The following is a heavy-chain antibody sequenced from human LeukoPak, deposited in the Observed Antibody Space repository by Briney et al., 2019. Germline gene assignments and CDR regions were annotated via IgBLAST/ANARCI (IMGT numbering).Heavy chain of an antibody. J-gene: IGHJ4*02. D-gene: IGHD2-2*01. CDR2: ISSSTSTI. V-gene: IGHV3-48*01. Sequence: GGSLRLSCAASGFTFSTYSMNWVRQAPGKGLEWVSYISSSTSTIYYADSVKGRFTISRDNVKNSLYLQMNSLKAEDTAVYHCAKRHCSSTSCFPYYLDNWGQGTLVTVSS. CDR3: AKRHCSSTSCFPYYLDN. CDR1: GFTFSTYS.